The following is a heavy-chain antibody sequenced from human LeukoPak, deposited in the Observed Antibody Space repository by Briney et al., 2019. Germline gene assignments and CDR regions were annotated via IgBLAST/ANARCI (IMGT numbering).Heavy chain of an antibody. CDR2: IYYSGST. CDR1: GGSISSSSYY. D-gene: IGHD5-18*01. CDR3: ARDKGDGYSYAS. Sequence: SETLSLTCTVSGGSISSSSYYWGWIRQPPGKGLEWIGSIYYSGSTYYNPSLKSRVTISVDTSKNQFSLKLSSVTAADTAVYYCARDKGDGYSYASWGQGTLVTVSS. J-gene: IGHJ4*02. V-gene: IGHV4-39*02.